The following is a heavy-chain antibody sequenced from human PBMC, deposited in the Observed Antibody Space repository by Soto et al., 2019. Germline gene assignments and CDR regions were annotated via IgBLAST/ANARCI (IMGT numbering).Heavy chain of an antibody. CDR3: ARDRSGGYNWFDP. V-gene: IGHV4-59*01. D-gene: IGHD2-15*01. Sequence: PSETLSLTCTVSGDSINNYYWTWIRQTPGKGLEWIGDIYYSGTTKYNPSLKSRVTISADTSKNQFSLNLRSATAADTAVYYCARDRSGGYNWFDPWGQGTLVTVSS. CDR1: GDSINNYY. J-gene: IGHJ5*02. CDR2: IYYSGTT.